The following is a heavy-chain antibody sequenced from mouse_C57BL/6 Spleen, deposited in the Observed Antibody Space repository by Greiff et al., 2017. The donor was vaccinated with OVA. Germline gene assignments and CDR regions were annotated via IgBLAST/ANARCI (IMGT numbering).Heavy chain of an antibody. V-gene: IGHV1-7*01. D-gene: IGHD1-1*01. CDR1: GYTFTSYW. CDR2: INPSSGYT. Sequence: QVQLQQSGAELAKPGASVKLSCKASGYTFTSYWMHWVKQRPGQGLEWIGYINPSSGYTKYNQKFKDKATLTADKSSSTAYMQLSSRTYEDSAVYYCARAGTTVVVNFDYWGQGTTLTVSS. CDR3: ARAGTTVVVNFDY. J-gene: IGHJ2*01.